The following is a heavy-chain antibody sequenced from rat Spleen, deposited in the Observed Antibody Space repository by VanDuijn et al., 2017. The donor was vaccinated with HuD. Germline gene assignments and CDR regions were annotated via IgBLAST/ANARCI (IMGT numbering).Heavy chain of an antibody. Sequence: EVQLVESDGGLVQPGRSLKLSCAASGFSFSYYGMAWVRQTPTKGLEWVATIIYDGSRTFYRDSVKGRFTISRTNAESTLYLHMDSLTSEDTATYYCAKETGYNSYFDYWGQGVMVTVSS. CDR2: IIYDGSRT. D-gene: IGHD1-4*01. J-gene: IGHJ2*01. CDR1: GFSFSYYG. CDR3: AKETGYNSYFDY. V-gene: IGHV5-29*01.